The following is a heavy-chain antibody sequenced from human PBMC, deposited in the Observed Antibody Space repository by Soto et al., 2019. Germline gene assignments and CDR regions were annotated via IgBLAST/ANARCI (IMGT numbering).Heavy chain of an antibody. V-gene: IGHV4-59*01. CDR1: GGSISSYY. Sequence: SETLSLTCTVSGGSISSYYWSWIRQPPGKGLEWIGYIYYSGSTNYNPSLKSRVTISVDTSKNQFSLKLSSVTAADTAVYYCARDSSSWSFDYWGQGTLVTVSS. J-gene: IGHJ4*02. CDR3: ARDSSSWSFDY. D-gene: IGHD6-13*01. CDR2: IYYSGST.